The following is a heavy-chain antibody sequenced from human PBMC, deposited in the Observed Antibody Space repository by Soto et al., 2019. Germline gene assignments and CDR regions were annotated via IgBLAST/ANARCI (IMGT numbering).Heavy chain of an antibody. D-gene: IGHD3-9*01. CDR3: VILTGHTKSQNY. Sequence: ASVKVSCKASGYTFTSYGISWVRQAPGQGLEWMGWISAYNGNTNYAQKLQGRVTMTTDTSTSTAYMELRSLRSDDTAVYYCVILTGHTKSQNYWGQGTLVTVSS. CDR2: ISAYNGNT. V-gene: IGHV1-18*01. CDR1: GYTFTSYG. J-gene: IGHJ4*02.